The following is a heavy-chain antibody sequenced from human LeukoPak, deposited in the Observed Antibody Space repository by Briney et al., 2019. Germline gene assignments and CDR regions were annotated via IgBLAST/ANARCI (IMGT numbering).Heavy chain of an antibody. CDR3: AREGHYYDSSGYYSNAAFDI. D-gene: IGHD3-22*01. Sequence: SETLSLTCTVSGGSISSYYWNWIRQPPGKGLEWIGYVFHSGSTNYNPSLKSRVTMSVDTSKNQFSLKLSSVTAADTAVYYCAREGHYYDSSGYYSNAAFDIWGQGTMVTVSS. J-gene: IGHJ3*02. CDR1: GGSISSYY. V-gene: IGHV4-59*01. CDR2: VFHSGST.